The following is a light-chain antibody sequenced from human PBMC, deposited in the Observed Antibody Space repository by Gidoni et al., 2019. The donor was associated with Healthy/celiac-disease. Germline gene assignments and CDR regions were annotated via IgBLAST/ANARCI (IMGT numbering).Light chain of an antibody. CDR1: QSVSSY. J-gene: IGKJ2*01. Sequence: DIQMPHSPSSLSASVGDRVTITCRASQSVSSYLHWYQQKPGKAPRLLIYAASSLQSGIPSRFSGSGSGTDFTLTISSLQPEDFAAYYCQQSYSTPRTFGQGTKLEIK. CDR3: QQSYSTPRT. CDR2: AAS. V-gene: IGKV1-39*01.